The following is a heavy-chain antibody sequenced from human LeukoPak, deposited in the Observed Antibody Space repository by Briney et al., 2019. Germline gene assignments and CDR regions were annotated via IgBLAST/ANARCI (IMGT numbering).Heavy chain of an antibody. J-gene: IGHJ5*02. V-gene: IGHV4-34*01. CDR3: ARALSLMDHDP. Sequence: SETLSLTCAVYGGSFSGYYWSWIRQPPGKGLEWIGEINHSGSTNYNPSLKSRVTISVDTSKNQFSLKLSSVTVAGTAVYYCARALSLMDHDPWGQGTLVTVSS. D-gene: IGHD2-2*03. CDR2: INHSGST. CDR1: GGSFSGYY.